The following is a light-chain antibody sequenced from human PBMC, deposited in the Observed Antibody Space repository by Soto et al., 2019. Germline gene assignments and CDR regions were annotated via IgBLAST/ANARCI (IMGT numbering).Light chain of an antibody. CDR1: STDVGGSNF. CDR3: SSYTTSSTPYV. CDR2: EVS. V-gene: IGLV2-14*01. Sequence: QSVLTQPASVSGSPGQSVTVSCTGTSTDVGGSNFVSWFQQHPGKAPKLMIYEVSNRPSGVSDRFSGSKSGKTASLTISGLQAEDEADYYCSSYTTSSTPYVFGTGTKLTVL. J-gene: IGLJ1*01.